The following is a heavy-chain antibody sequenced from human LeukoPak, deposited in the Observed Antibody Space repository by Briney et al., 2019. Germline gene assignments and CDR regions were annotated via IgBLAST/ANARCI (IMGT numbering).Heavy chain of an antibody. CDR3: AKGADTAMVTALAY. V-gene: IGHV3-7*01. Sequence: GGSLRLSCATSGFTFSSYWMSWVRQAPGKGLKWVANINQDRSEKYYVDSVKGRFTISRDNAKNSLYLQMNSLRAEDTAVYYCAKGADTAMVTALAYWGQGTLVTVSS. CDR1: GFTFSSYW. J-gene: IGHJ4*02. D-gene: IGHD5-18*01. CDR2: INQDRSEK.